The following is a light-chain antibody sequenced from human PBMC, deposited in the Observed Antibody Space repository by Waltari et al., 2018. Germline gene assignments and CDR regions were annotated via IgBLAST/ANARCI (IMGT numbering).Light chain of an antibody. CDR2: GKN. CDR3: NARDSSGNHVL. CDR1: SLRTDY. J-gene: IGLJ2*01. V-gene: IGLV3-19*01. Sequence: SSELTQDPAVSVALGQTVRITCQGDSLRTDYENWYQQRPGQAPVLVIYGKNNRPSGLPDRFSGSSSGNTASLTISGAQAEDEADYYCNARDSSGNHVLFGGGTKLTVL.